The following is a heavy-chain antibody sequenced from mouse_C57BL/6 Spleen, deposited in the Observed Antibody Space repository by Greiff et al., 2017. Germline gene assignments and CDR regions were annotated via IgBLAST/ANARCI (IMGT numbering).Heavy chain of an antibody. Sequence: QVQLQQPGAELVKPGASVKSSCKASGYTFTSYWMHWVKQRPGQGLEWIGMIHPNSGSTNYNEKFKSKATLTVDKSSSTAYMQLSSLTSEDSAVYYCARLGAQATVMDYWGQGTSVTVSS. CDR3: ARLGAQATVMDY. V-gene: IGHV1-64*01. J-gene: IGHJ4*01. CDR2: IHPNSGST. CDR1: GYTFTSYW. D-gene: IGHD3-2*02.